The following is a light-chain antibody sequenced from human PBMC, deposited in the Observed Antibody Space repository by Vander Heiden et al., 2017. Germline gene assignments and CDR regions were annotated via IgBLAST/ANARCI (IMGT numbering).Light chain of an antibody. CDR3: RQSDSTPYT. V-gene: IGKV1-39*01. CDR2: SAS. CDR1: QSISSY. J-gene: IGKJ2*01. Sequence: DIQLTQFPSSMSASVGDRVTITCRSSQSISSYLNWYQQKPGKAPKLLIYSASSLQSGVPSRFSGSGSGTDFTLTISRLQPEDFATYYCRQSDSTPYTFGQGTKLEIK.